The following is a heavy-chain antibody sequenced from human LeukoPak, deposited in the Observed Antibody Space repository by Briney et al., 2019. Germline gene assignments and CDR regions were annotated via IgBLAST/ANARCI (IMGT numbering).Heavy chain of an antibody. CDR1: GDSVSNDVYY. Sequence: SETLSLACTVSGDSVSNDVYYWTWIRQPAGKGLEWTGRIVPSGVTRYNPSFEGRLTISVDTAKNQFSLKLTSMTAADTAVYYCARDRGSTTARGVPSWFDPWGQGTLVTVSS. J-gene: IGHJ5*02. D-gene: IGHD3-10*01. V-gene: IGHV4-61*02. CDR2: IVPSGVT. CDR3: ARDRGSTTARGVPSWFDP.